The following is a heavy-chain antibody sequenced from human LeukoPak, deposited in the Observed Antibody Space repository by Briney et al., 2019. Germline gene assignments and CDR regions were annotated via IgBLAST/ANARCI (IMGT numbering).Heavy chain of an antibody. Sequence: GRSLRLSCAASGFTFDDYAMHWVRQAPGKGLEWVSGISWNSGSIGYADSVMGRFTISRDNAKNSLYLQMNSLRAEDTALYYCAKVSDTAMVKGGYYFDYWGQGTLVTVSS. J-gene: IGHJ4*02. CDR1: GFTFDDYA. CDR2: ISWNSGSI. CDR3: AKVSDTAMVKGGYYFDY. V-gene: IGHV3-9*01. D-gene: IGHD5-18*01.